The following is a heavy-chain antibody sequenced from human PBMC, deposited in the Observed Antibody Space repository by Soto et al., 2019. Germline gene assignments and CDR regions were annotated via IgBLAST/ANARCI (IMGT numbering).Heavy chain of an antibody. Sequence: EVQLLESGGGLVQPGGSLRLSCAASGFTFSSYAMSWVRQAPGKGLEWVSAISGSGGSTYYADSVKGRFTISRDNAKNTLYLQMNSLRAEDTAVYYCAKRNSSWSGRYYFDYWGQGTLVTVSS. J-gene: IGHJ4*02. D-gene: IGHD6-13*01. CDR1: GFTFSSYA. CDR3: AKRNSSWSGRYYFDY. CDR2: ISGSGGST. V-gene: IGHV3-23*01.